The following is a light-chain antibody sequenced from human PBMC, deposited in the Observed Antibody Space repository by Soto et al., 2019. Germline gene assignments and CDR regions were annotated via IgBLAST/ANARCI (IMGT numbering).Light chain of an antibody. V-gene: IGLV2-14*01. CDR3: TSYTSSSIWV. CDR1: SSDVGGYNY. J-gene: IGLJ3*02. CDR2: DVS. Sequence: QSALTQPASVSGSPGQSITISCTGTSSDVGGYNYVSWYQQHPGKAPKLMIYDVSNRPSGVSNRFSGSKSGNTASLTISGLHAEDEADYYCTSYTSSSIWVFGGGTKVTVL.